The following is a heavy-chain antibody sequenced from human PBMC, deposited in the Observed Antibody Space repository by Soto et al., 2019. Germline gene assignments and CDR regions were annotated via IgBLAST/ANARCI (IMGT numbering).Heavy chain of an antibody. D-gene: IGHD3-3*01. CDR2: INPATGAA. V-gene: IGHV1-2*02. Sequence: QLHLVQSGAVVKKPGASVTVSCSASGYPVTAYYMHWVRQAPGRGLEWMGGINPATGAAKYTQTFQGRVTMTRNTPTSTVFMELSGLQSAYTALFYCARGGGVGVAGSAAFDMWGQGTLVTVSS. CDR3: ARGGGVGVAGSAAFDM. CDR1: GYPVTAYY. J-gene: IGHJ3*02.